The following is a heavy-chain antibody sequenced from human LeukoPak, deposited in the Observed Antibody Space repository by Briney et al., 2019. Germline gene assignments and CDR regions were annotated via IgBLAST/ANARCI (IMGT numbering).Heavy chain of an antibody. CDR2: IIPIFGTA. CDR3: ARPRGDSGSYFFSDAFDI. Sequence: SVKVSYKASGGTFSSYAISWVRQAPGQGLEWMGGIIPIFGTANYAQKFQGRVTITTDESTSTAYMELSSLRSEDTAVYYCARPRGDSGSYFFSDAFDIWGQGTMVTVSS. CDR1: GGTFSSYA. J-gene: IGHJ3*02. V-gene: IGHV1-69*05. D-gene: IGHD1-26*01.